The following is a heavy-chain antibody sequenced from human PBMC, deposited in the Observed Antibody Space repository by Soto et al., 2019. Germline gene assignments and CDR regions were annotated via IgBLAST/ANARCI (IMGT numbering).Heavy chain of an antibody. CDR1: GYTFTSYG. V-gene: IGHV1-18*01. CDR2: ISTYKGDT. J-gene: IGHJ4*02. CDR3: ARAYGDYYFDH. D-gene: IGHD4-17*01. Sequence: QVRLVQSGAEVKKPGASVKVSCKASGYTFTSYGISWVRQAPGQGLEWMGWISTYKGDTHFAQNLQGRVTMTTDTSTSTAYMELRSLRPDDTALYFCARAYGDYYFDHWGQGTLVSVSS.